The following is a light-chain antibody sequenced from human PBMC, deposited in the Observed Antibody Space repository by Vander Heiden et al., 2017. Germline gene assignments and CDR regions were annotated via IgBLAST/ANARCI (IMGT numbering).Light chain of an antibody. Sequence: QSALTQPPSASGSPGPSVTLPCTGTSSDIGAYNYVSWYQQHPGKAPKLVIYDVTKRPSGVPDRFSASKSGNTASLTVSGLRAEDEADYYCSSYAGTNNWGVFGGGTKLTVL. CDR1: SSDIGAYNY. J-gene: IGLJ2*01. V-gene: IGLV2-8*01. CDR3: SSYAGTNNWGV. CDR2: DVT.